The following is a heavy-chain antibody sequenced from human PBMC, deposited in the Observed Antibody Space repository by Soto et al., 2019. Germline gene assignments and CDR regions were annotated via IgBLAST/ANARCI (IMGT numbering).Heavy chain of an antibody. CDR2: INSDGGST. CDR3: ARDGLRFFDWPRDLDY. CDR1: GFTFSSYW. J-gene: IGHJ4*02. Sequence: GGSLRLACAASGFTFSSYWMHWVRQAPGKGLVWVSRINSDGGSTSYADSVKGRFTISRDNAKNTLYLQMHSLRAEDTAVYYCARDGLRFFDWPRDLDYSGPGTLVTVFS. V-gene: IGHV3-74*01. D-gene: IGHD3-9*01.